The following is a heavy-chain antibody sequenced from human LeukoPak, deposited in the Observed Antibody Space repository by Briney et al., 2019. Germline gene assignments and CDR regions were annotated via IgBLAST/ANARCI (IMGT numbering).Heavy chain of an antibody. CDR2: INPNSGGT. J-gene: IGHJ5*02. Sequence: ASVKVSCKASGYTFTGYYMHWVRQAPGQGLEWMGWINPNSGGTNYAQKFQGRVAMTRDTSISTAYMELSRLRSDDTAVYYCARDGRPIVVPAAPVWFDPWGQGTLVTVSS. CDR1: GYTFTGYY. D-gene: IGHD2-2*01. V-gene: IGHV1-2*02. CDR3: ARDGRPIVVPAAPVWFDP.